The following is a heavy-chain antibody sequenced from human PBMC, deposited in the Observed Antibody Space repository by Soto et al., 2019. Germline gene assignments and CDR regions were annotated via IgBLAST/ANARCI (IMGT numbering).Heavy chain of an antibody. V-gene: IGHV1-18*01. Sequence: QVQLVQSGAEVKKPGASVKVSCKASGYTFTSYGISWVRQAPGQGLEWTGWISAYNGNTNYAQKLQGRGTMTTATSTSTAYVELRTLRSDYTAVYYCARDQITGTPGAFDIWGQGTIVTVSS. J-gene: IGHJ3*02. D-gene: IGHD1-20*01. CDR3: ARDQITGTPGAFDI. CDR1: GYTFTSYG. CDR2: ISAYNGNT.